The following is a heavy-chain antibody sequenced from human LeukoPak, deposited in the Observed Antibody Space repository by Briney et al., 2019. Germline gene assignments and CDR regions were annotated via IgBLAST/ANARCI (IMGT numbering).Heavy chain of an antibody. J-gene: IGHJ6*03. D-gene: IGHD1-26*01. V-gene: IGHV3-30*02. CDR1: GFTFSSYG. CDR2: IRYDGSNK. CDR3: AKVGGRRAWYYMDV. Sequence: GGSLRLSCAASGFTFSSYGMHWVRQAPGKGLEWVAFIRYDGSNKYYADSVKGRFTISRDNSKNTLYLQMNSLRAEDTDVYYCAKVGGRRAWYYMDVWGKGTTVTVPS.